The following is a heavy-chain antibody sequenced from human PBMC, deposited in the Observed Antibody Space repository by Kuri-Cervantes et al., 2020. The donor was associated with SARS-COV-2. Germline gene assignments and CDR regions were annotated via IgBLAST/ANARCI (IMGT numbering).Heavy chain of an antibody. D-gene: IGHD3-10*01. J-gene: IGHJ4*02. CDR3: ASSLLWFGELYY. CDR1: GFIFSTYT. V-gene: IGHV3-30*04. CDR2: ISYDGSNK. Sequence: GESLKISCAASGFIFSTYTLHWVRQAPGKGLEWVAVISYDGSNKYYADSVKGRFTISRDNSKNTLYLQMNSLRAEDTAVYYCASSLLWFGELYYWGQGTLVTVSS.